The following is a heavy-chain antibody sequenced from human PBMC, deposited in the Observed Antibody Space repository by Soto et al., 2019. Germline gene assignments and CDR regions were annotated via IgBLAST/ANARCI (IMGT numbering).Heavy chain of an antibody. J-gene: IGHJ3*02. D-gene: IGHD3-9*01. CDR1: GYSFTSYW. CDR3: ARSYDILTGYQGAFDI. CDR2: IYPGDSDT. Sequence: GESLKISCKGSGYSFTSYWIGWVRQMPGKGLEWMGIIYPGDSDTRYSPSFQGQVTISADKSISTAYLQWSSLKASDTAMYYCARSYDILTGYQGAFDIWGQGTMVTVSS. V-gene: IGHV5-51*01.